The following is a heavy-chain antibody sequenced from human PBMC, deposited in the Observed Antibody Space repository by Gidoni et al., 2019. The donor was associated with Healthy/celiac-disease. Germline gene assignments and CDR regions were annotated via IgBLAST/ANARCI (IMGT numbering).Heavy chain of an antibody. CDR2: IYYSGST. J-gene: IGHJ4*02. V-gene: IGHV4-39*01. CDR3: ARLEQWLADY. CDR1: GGSISSSSYY. D-gene: IGHD6-19*01. Sequence: QLQLQESGPGLVKPSETLSLTCPVSGGSISSSSYYWGWIRQPPGKGLEWIGSIYYSGSTYYNPSLKSRVTISVDTSKNQFSLKLSSVTAADTAVYYCARLEQWLADYWDQGTLVTVSS.